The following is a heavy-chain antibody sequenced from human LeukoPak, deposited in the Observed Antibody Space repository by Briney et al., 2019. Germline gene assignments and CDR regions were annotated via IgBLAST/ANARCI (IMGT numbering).Heavy chain of an antibody. CDR2: IYYSGST. CDR1: GGSISSSSYY. Sequence: SETLSLTCTVSGGSISSSSYYWGWIRQPPGKGLEWIGSIYYSGSTYYNPSLKSRVTISVDTSKNQFSLKLSSVTAADTAVYYCATTPYCSGGSCYGILNWFDPWGQGTLVTVSS. V-gene: IGHV4-39*07. J-gene: IGHJ5*02. CDR3: ATTPYCSGGSCYGILNWFDP. D-gene: IGHD2-15*01.